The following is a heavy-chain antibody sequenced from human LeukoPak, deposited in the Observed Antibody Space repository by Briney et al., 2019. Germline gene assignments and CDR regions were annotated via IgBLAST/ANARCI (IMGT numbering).Heavy chain of an antibody. CDR1: GYTFTSYY. CDR3: ARDRQLDCSSTSCYPEYNWFDP. D-gene: IGHD2-2*01. V-gene: IGHV1-46*01. Sequence: GASVNVSCTASGYTFTSYYMHWVRQAPGQGLEWMGIINPSGGSTSYAQKFQGRVTMTRDTSTSTVYMELSSLRSEDTAVYYCARDRQLDCSSTSCYPEYNWFDPWGQGTLVTVSS. J-gene: IGHJ5*02. CDR2: INPSGGST.